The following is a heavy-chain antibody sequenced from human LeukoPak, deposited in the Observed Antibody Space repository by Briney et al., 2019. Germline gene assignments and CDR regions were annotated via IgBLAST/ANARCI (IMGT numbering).Heavy chain of an antibody. Sequence: ASVKVSCKASGGTFSSYAISWVRQAPGQGLEWMGRIIPILGIANYAQKFQGRVTITADKSTSTAYMELSSLRSEDTAVYYCARGDRRAYSGYDCSYWGQGTLVTVSS. CDR1: GGTFSSYA. CDR2: IIPILGIA. J-gene: IGHJ4*02. D-gene: IGHD5-12*01. CDR3: ARGDRRAYSGYDCSY. V-gene: IGHV1-69*04.